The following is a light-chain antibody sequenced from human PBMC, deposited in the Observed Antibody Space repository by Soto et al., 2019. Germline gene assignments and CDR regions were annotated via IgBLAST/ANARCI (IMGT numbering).Light chain of an antibody. J-gene: IGKJ2*01. Sequence: DIQMTQSPSTLSASVGDRVTITCRASQSLSSWLAWYQQKPGKAPNLLIYKASSVESGFPSRFSGSGSGTEFTLTISSLQPDDFATYYCQQYNSFPYTFGQGTKLEIK. CDR1: QSLSSW. V-gene: IGKV1-5*03. CDR3: QQYNSFPYT. CDR2: KAS.